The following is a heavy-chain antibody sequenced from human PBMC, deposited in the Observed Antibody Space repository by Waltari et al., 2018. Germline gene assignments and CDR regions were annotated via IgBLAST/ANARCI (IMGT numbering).Heavy chain of an antibody. Sequence: QVQLVQSGAEVKKPGASVKVSCKASGYTFTGYHMQWVRQAPGQGLEWMGWINPNSGGTNYAQKFQGRVTMTRDTSIITAYMELSSLTSDDTAVYYCARKGGYYDSSGSFPFDYWGQGTLVTVSS. CDR1: GYTFTGYH. J-gene: IGHJ4*02. V-gene: IGHV1-2*02. CDR2: INPNSGGT. D-gene: IGHD3-22*01. CDR3: ARKGGYYDSSGSFPFDY.